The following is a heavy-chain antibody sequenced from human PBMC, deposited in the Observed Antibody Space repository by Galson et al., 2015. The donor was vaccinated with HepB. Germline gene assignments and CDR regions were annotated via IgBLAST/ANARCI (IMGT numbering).Heavy chain of an antibody. CDR2: ISYDGSNK. Sequence: SLRLSCAASGFTFSSYGMHWVRQAPGKGLEWVAVISYDGSNKYYADSVKGRFTISRDNSKNTLYLQMNSLRAEDTAVYYCAKDRGEDYGDSLDYWGQGTLVTVSS. CDR1: GFTFSSYG. D-gene: IGHD4-17*01. V-gene: IGHV3-30*18. CDR3: AKDRGEDYGDSLDY. J-gene: IGHJ4*02.